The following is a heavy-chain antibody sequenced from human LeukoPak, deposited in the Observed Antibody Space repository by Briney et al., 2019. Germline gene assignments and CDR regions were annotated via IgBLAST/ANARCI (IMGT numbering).Heavy chain of an antibody. CDR2: MNPNSGNT. D-gene: IGHD6-13*01. J-gene: IGHJ6*02. Sequence: ASVKVSCKASGYTFTSYDINWVRQATGQGLEWMGWMNPNSGNTGYAQKFQGRVTMTRNTSISTAYMELSSLRSEDTAVYYCARGRVSSWYPINYYYYYGMDVWGRGTTVTVSS. V-gene: IGHV1-8*01. CDR3: ARGRVSSWYPINYYYYYGMDV. CDR1: GYTFTSYD.